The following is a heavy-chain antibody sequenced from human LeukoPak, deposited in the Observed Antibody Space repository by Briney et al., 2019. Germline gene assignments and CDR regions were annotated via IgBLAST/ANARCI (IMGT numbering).Heavy chain of an antibody. D-gene: IGHD3-22*01. V-gene: IGHV3-48*02. Sequence: PGGSLRLSCAASGFTFSNTWMNWVRQAPGKGLEWVSYISSSSSTIHYAESVKGRFTISRDNAKNSLYLQMNSLRDEDTAVYYCAREMAHYFDSSGYSFWGQGTLVTVSS. CDR1: GFTFSNTW. J-gene: IGHJ4*02. CDR3: AREMAHYFDSSGYSF. CDR2: ISSSSSTI.